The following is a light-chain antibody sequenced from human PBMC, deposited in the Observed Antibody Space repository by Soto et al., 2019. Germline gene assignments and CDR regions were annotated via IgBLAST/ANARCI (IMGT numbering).Light chain of an antibody. CDR3: QQFGDPPYT. CDR2: GAS. Sequence: EVVLTQSPGTLSLSPGERATLSCRASQSVGSSNLAWYQQKSGQSPRLLIYGASSRATGIPDRFSGSGSGTDFTLTVGRLESEDFAVYYCQQFGDPPYTFGQGTTLEI. V-gene: IGKV3-20*01. J-gene: IGKJ2*01. CDR1: QSVGSSN.